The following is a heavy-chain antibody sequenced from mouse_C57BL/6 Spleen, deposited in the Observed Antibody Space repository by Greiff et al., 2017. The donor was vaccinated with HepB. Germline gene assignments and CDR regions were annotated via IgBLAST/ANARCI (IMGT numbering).Heavy chain of an antibody. J-gene: IGHJ2*01. CDR2: IYPGDGDT. CDR1: GYAFSSSW. V-gene: IGHV1-82*01. CDR3: AKAIYDGYYDY. Sequence: QVQLQQSGPELVKPGASVKISCKASGYAFSSSWMNWVKQRPGKGLEWIGRIYPGDGDTNYNGKFKGKATLTADKSSSTAYMQLSSLTSEDSAVYFCAKAIYDGYYDYWGQGTTLTVSS. D-gene: IGHD2-3*01.